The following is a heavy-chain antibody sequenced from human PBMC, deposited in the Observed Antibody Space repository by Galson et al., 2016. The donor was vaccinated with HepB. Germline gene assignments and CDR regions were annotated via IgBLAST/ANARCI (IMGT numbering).Heavy chain of an antibody. V-gene: IGHV3-74*01. D-gene: IGHD4-23*01. CDR3: GRDHSVVLTTAYNWFDP. CDR1: GFAFSSHW. Sequence: SLRLSCAASGFAFSSHWMHWVRQDLGKGLVWVSRINSDGTISNYADSVKGRFTISRDNVKNTLYLQMNSLRVDDTAIYYCGRDHSVVLTTAYNWFDPWGQGTLVTVSS. CDR2: INSDGTIS. J-gene: IGHJ5*02.